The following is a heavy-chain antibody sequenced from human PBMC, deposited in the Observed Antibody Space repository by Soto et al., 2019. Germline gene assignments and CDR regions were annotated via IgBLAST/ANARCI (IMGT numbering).Heavy chain of an antibody. CDR3: FIISRHNLSPGLVPLDY. D-gene: IGHD2-2*01. CDR2: IIPILGIA. Sequence: SVQVSCKASAGSSSSNSTSWVLHAPGQGLEWMGRIIPILGIAYYAQTFQGRVTITADKSTSTAYMELSSLRSEDTAVYYWFIISRHNLSPGLVPLDYWGQGPLVTVS. V-gene: IGHV1-69*02. CDR1: AGSSSSNS. J-gene: IGHJ4*02.